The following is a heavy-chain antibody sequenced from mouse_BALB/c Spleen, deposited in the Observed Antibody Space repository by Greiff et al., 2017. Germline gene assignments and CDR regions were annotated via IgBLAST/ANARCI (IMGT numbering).Heavy chain of an antibody. D-gene: IGHD2-14*01. V-gene: IGHV3-6*02. CDR3: AREDRYYWYFDV. CDR1: GYSITSGYY. CDR2: ISYDGSN. J-gene: IGHJ1*01. Sequence: EVKLMESGPGLVKPSQSLSLTCSVTGYSITSGYYWNWIRQFPGNKLEWMGYISYDGSNNYNPSLKNRISITRDTSKNQFFLKLNSVTTEDTATYYCAREDRYYWYFDVWGAGTTVTVSS.